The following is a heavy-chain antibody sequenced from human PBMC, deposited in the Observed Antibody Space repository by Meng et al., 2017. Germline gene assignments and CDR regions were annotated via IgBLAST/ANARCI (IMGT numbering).Heavy chain of an antibody. D-gene: IGHD4-23*01. Sequence: GAEVERAGSCVRVSRQPRGGTCSSHSISWVRQAPGKWLEWMVGIIPISGTANYAQKFQGRVTITADKSTSTAYMELSSLRSEDTAVYYCARGVGYGGNSLYFDYWGQGTLVTVSS. CDR3: ARGVGYGGNSLYFDY. V-gene: IGHV1-69*06. CDR2: IIPISGTA. CDR1: GGTCSSHS. J-gene: IGHJ4*02.